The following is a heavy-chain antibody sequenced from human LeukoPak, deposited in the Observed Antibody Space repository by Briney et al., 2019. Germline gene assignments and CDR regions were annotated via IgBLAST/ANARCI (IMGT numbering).Heavy chain of an antibody. Sequence: GESLKISCKGSGYSFTSYWIGWVRQMPGKGLEWMGIIYPGDSDTRYSPSFQGQVTISADKSISTAYLQWSSLKASDTAMYYCASHIAVAGGIYYYYYMDVWGKGTTVTVSS. CDR1: GYSFTSYW. V-gene: IGHV5-51*01. D-gene: IGHD6-19*01. CDR2: IYPGDSDT. J-gene: IGHJ6*03. CDR3: ASHIAVAGGIYYYYYMDV.